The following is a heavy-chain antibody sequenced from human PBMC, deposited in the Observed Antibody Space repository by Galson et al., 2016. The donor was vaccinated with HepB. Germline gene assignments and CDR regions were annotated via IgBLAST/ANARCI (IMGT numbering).Heavy chain of an antibody. CDR2: IYYTGST. Sequence: TLSLTCTVSGGSMSSGDHYWSWIRQHPRKSLEWIGYIYYTGSTYYNPSVRSRVTISIDTSERQFSLRLRSVSAADTAVYYCARLRYGSGNPAVDYWGQGTLVTVSS. V-gene: IGHV4-31*03. CDR3: ARLRYGSGNPAVDY. J-gene: IGHJ4*02. D-gene: IGHD3-10*01. CDR1: GGSMSSGDHY.